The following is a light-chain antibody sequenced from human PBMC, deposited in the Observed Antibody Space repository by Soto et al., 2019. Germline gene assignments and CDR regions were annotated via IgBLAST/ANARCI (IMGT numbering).Light chain of an antibody. Sequence: QSVLTQPPSLYGTPGQRVTISCSGSSSNIAGNTVHWYQHLPGTAPKLLIYINAQRPYGVPGRVSASTSGTSASLAISGLQSDYEADYYCATWDDDLNAAVFGGGTQLTVL. CDR3: ATWDDDLNAAV. CDR2: INA. J-gene: IGLJ7*01. CDR1: SSNIAGNT. V-gene: IGLV1-44*01.